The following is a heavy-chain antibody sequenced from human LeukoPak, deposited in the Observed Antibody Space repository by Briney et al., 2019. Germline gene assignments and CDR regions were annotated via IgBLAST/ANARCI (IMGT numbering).Heavy chain of an antibody. Sequence: GGSLRLSCAASGFTFSSYSMNWVRQAPGKGLEWVSSISSSSSYIYYADSVKGRFTISRDNAKNSLYLQMNSLRAEDTAVYYCARRGGVVRREDYWGQGTPVTVSS. CDR3: ARRGGVVRREDY. CDR1: GFTFSSYS. CDR2: ISSSSSYI. V-gene: IGHV3-21*01. J-gene: IGHJ4*02. D-gene: IGHD2-8*02.